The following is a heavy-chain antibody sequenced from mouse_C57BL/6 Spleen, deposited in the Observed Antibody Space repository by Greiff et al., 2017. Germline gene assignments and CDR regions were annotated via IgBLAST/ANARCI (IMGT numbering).Heavy chain of an antibody. D-gene: IGHD3-2*02. CDR3: ARDGQLRFYAMDY. J-gene: IGHJ4*01. CDR1: GYTFTSYW. V-gene: IGHV1-52*01. Sequence: VQPQQPGAELVRPGSSVKLSCKASGYTFTSYWMHWVKQRPIQGLEWIGNIDPSDSETHYNQKFKDKATLTVDKSSSTAYMQLSSLTSEDSAVYYCARDGQLRFYAMDYWGQGTSVTVSS. CDR2: IDPSDSET.